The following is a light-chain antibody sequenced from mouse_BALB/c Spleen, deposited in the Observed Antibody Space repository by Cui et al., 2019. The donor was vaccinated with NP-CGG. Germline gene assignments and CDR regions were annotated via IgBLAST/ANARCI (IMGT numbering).Light chain of an antibody. CDR3: ALWYSNHWV. V-gene: IGLV1*01. J-gene: IGLJ1*01. CDR2: GTN. Sequence: QAVVTQESALPPSPGETVTLTCRSSTGAITTSNYANWVQEKPDHLFTGLIGGTNNRAPGVPARFSGSLIGDKAALTITGAQTEDEAIYFCALWYSNHWVFGGGTKTDCP. CDR1: TGAITTSNY.